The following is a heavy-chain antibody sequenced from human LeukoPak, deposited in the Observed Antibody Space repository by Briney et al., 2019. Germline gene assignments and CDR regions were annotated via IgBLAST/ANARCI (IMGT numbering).Heavy chain of an antibody. J-gene: IGHJ3*02. CDR3: ARSGYYYVNAFDI. CDR1: GSSISSYY. D-gene: IGHD3-22*01. V-gene: IGHV4-59*08. Sequence: SETLSLNCTVSGSSISSYYRSWIRQPPGKGLEWIWYIYYSGSTNYNPSLKSRVTISVDTSKNQFSLKLSSVTAADTAVYYCARSGYYYVNAFDIWGQGTMVTVSS. CDR2: IYYSGST.